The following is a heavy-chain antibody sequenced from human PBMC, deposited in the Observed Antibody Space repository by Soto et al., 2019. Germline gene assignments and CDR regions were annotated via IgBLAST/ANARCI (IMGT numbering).Heavy chain of an antibody. CDR3: ARDPTLRYCGGDCYGGAYYYYGMDV. V-gene: IGHV1-69*01. J-gene: IGHJ6*02. D-gene: IGHD2-21*02. Sequence: QVQLVQSGAEVKKPGSSVKVSCKASGGTFSSYAISWVRQAPGQGLEWMGGIIPIFGTANYAQKFQGRVTITADESTSTAYMELSSLRSEDTAVYYCARDPTLRYCGGDCYGGAYYYYGMDVWVQGTTVTVSS. CDR2: IIPIFGTA. CDR1: GGTFSSYA.